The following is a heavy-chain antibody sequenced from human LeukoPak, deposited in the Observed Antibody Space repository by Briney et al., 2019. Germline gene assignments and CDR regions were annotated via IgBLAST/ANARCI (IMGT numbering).Heavy chain of an antibody. CDR2: IYPGDSDT. V-gene: IGHV5-51*01. J-gene: IGHJ4*02. D-gene: IGHD3-3*01. CDR1: GYSFTNYW. CDR3: ARYPGLYDFWSGYFDY. Sequence: GESLKISCKGSGYSFTNYWIGWVRQMPGKGLELMGIIYPGDSDTRYSPSFQGQVTISADKSISTAYLQWSSLKASDTAMYYCARYPGLYDFWSGYFDYWGQGTLVTVSS.